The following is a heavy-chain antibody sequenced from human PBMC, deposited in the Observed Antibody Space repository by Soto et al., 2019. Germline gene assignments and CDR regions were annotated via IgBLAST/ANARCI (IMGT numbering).Heavy chain of an antibody. CDR1: GDTFSSHN. CDR2: IIPTLGKP. D-gene: IGHD1-1*01. CDR3: GRDTTTFPYYYGMEV. J-gene: IGHJ6*02. Sequence: QVQLVQSGAEVKKPGSSVKVSCKVSGDTFSSHNINWVRQAPGQGLEWMGRIIPTLGKPNYAQKFRDRVTISADQFTSTAYMELSSLRSDDTAVYYCGRDTTTFPYYYGMEVWGQGTTVTV. V-gene: IGHV1-69*08.